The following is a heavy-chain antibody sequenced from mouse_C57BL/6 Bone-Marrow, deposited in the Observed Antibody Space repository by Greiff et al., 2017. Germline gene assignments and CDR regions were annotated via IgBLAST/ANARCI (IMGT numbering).Heavy chain of an antibody. J-gene: IGHJ2*01. CDR3: TLLLRFDY. CDR2: LDPEDGDT. V-gene: IGHV14-1*01. Sequence: VQLQQSGAELVRPGASVKLSCTASGFNIKDYYMHWVKQRPEQGLEWIGRLDPEDGDTEYAPKFPGKATMTANTSSNTAYLQLSSLTSEDTAVYYCTLLLRFDYWGQGTTLTVSS. D-gene: IGHD1-1*01. CDR1: GFNIKDYY.